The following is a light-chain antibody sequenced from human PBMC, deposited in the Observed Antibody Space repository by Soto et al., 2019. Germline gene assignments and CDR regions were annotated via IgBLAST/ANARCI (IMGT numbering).Light chain of an antibody. CDR3: SSFTSRFTSV. CDR1: RSDVGAYNY. J-gene: IGLJ1*01. CDR2: EVT. V-gene: IGLV2-14*01. Sequence: QSVLTQPASVSLSPGQSIAISCTGTRSDVGAYNYVSWYQQHPGKAPKLMISEVTNRPSGVSDRFSGSKSGNTASLTISGLQAEDEADYYCSSFTSRFTSVFGTGTKVTVL.